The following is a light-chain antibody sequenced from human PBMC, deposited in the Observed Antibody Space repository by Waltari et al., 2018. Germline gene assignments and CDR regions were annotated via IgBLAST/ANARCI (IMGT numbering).Light chain of an antibody. V-gene: IGKV3-15*01. CDR1: QSVSSN. CDR2: GAS. CDR3: QQYNNWPLT. Sequence: EIMLKQPTAHPPVSSGERATLSCRASQSVSSNLAWYQQKPGQAPRLLIYGASTRATGIPARFSGSGSGTEFTLTISSLQSEDFAVYYCQQYNNWPLTFGGGTKVEIK. J-gene: IGKJ4*01.